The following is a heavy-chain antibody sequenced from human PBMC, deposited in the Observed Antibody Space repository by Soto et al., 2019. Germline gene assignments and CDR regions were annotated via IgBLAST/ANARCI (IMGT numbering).Heavy chain of an antibody. CDR1: GFTFSRHW. CDR3: AREVIAATGTIRWFDP. D-gene: IGHD6-25*01. V-gene: IGHV3-74*03. CDR2: INDDGSST. J-gene: IGHJ5*02. Sequence: LRLSCAASGFTFSRHWMHWVRQTPGKGPVWVSRINDDGSSTKYADSVKGRFTIARGNAKNTVFLQMSSLRAEDTAVYYCAREVIAATGTIRWFDPWGQGTLVTVSS.